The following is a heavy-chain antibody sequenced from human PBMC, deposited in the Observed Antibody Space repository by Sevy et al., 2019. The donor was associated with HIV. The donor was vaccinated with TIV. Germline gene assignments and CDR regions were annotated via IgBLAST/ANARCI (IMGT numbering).Heavy chain of an antibody. CDR3: ARQGDLDYFDY. Sequence: GESLKISCKGTRYNFTPYWVGWVRQKPGQGLEWLGIIHPADSDTGYSPSFEGQVTISVDNSITTVYLQWSSLKASDTAMYYCARQGDLDYFDYWGQGTLVTVSS. V-gene: IGHV5-51*01. D-gene: IGHD1-1*01. CDR2: IHPADSDT. J-gene: IGHJ4*02. CDR1: RYNFTPYW.